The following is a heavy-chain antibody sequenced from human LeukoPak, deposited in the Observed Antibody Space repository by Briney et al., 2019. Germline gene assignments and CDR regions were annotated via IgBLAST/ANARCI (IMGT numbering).Heavy chain of an antibody. CDR2: ISSSGSTI. CDR1: GFTFSDFY. D-gene: IGHD1-20*01. CDR3: ARRRYNWNAIDY. V-gene: IGHV3-11*01. J-gene: IGHJ4*02. Sequence: PGGSLRLSCAASGFTFSDFYMSWIRQAPGKGLEWVSYISSSGSTIYCADSVKGRFTISRDNAKNSLYLQMNSLRAEDTAVYYCARRRYNWNAIDYWGQGTLVTVSS.